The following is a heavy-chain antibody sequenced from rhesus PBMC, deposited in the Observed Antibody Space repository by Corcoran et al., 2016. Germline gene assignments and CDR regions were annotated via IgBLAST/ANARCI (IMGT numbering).Heavy chain of an antibody. J-gene: IGHJ4*01. CDR2: ISTYKGNK. CDR1: GYTFTSYY. D-gene: IGHD4-29*01. CDR3: TRTPPTTVSFDY. V-gene: IGHV1-180*01. Sequence: QVQLVQSGSEIKQPGASVKLSCKASGYTFTSYYMHWVRQAPRQGLEWIGLISTYKGNKGYAQNFQDRVTITTDTSTSTGYMELSSLRSEDTAVYYCTRTPPTTVSFDYWGQGVLVTVSS.